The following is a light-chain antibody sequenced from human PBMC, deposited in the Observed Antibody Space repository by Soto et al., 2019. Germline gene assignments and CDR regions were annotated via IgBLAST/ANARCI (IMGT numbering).Light chain of an antibody. V-gene: IGKV1-27*01. Sequence: DIQMTQSPSSLSASVGDRVTITCRASQGIRSFLAWYQQKPGKVPKVLIYAASTLQSGVPSRFSGSGSGTDFTLTISSLQPADVATYYCQKYDTAPWTFGQGTKVEIK. CDR1: QGIRSF. CDR3: QKYDTAPWT. J-gene: IGKJ1*01. CDR2: AAS.